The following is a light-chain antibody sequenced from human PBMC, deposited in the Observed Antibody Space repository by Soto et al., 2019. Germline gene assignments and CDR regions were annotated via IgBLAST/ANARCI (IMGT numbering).Light chain of an antibody. CDR1: QSVSSTY. Sequence: EIVMTQSPGTLSLSPGERAILSCRATQSVSSTYLAWYQQKPGQAPRLLIYGASSRATGIPDRFSGSGSGTDLTLTISRLEPEDFALYYCQHYGSSRWTFGQGTRVDI. J-gene: IGKJ1*01. CDR3: QHYGSSRWT. CDR2: GAS. V-gene: IGKV3-20*01.